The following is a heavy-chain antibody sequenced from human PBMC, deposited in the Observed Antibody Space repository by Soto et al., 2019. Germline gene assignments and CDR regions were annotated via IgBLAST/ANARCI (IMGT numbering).Heavy chain of an antibody. V-gene: IGHV4-30-2*01. J-gene: IGHJ4*02. CDR3: ARSRYYYDSSGAIDY. CDR2: IYHSGST. D-gene: IGHD3-22*01. CDR1: GGSISSGGYS. Sequence: QLQLQESGSGLVKPSQTLSLTCAVSGGSISSGGYSWSWIRQPPGKGLEWIGYIYHSGSTYYNPSLKSRVTISVDRSKKQFSLKLSSVTAADTAVYYCARSRYYYDSSGAIDYWGQGTLVTVSS.